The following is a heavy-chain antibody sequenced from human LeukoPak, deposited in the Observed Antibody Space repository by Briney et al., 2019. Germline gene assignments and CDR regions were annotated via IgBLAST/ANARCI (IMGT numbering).Heavy chain of an antibody. CDR2: MNPNSGNT. J-gene: IGHJ4*02. Sequence: ASVKVSCKASGYTFTSYDINWVRQATGQGLEWMGWMNPNSGNTGYAQKFQGRVTMTRNTSIGTAYMELSSLRSEDTAVYYCARVASYGLYYFDYWGQGTLVTVSS. V-gene: IGHV1-8*02. D-gene: IGHD5-18*01. CDR3: ARVASYGLYYFDY. CDR1: GYTFTSYD.